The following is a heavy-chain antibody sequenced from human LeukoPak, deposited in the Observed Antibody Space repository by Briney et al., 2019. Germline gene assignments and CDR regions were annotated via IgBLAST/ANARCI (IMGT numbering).Heavy chain of an antibody. D-gene: IGHD3-22*01. V-gene: IGHV1-2*02. Sequence: GASVKVSCKASGYTFTGYYMHWVRQAPGQGLEWMGWINPNSGGTNYAQKFQGRVTMTRDTSISTAYMELSRLRSDDTAVYYCARDIISYYDSSGLNWFDPWGQGTLVTVSS. J-gene: IGHJ5*02. CDR2: INPNSGGT. CDR3: ARDIISYYDSSGLNWFDP. CDR1: GYTFTGYY.